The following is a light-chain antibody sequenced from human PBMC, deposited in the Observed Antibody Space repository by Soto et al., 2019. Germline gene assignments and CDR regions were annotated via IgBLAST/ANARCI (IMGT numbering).Light chain of an antibody. CDR3: AAWDDSLSGTWV. Sequence: QSVLTQPPSASGTPGQRVTISCSGSSSNIGRNYVYWYQQLPGTAPKLLIYRNNQRPSGVPDRFSGSKSGTSASLAISGLRSEDEADSYCAAWDDSLSGTWVFGGGTKVTVL. CDR1: SSNIGRNY. CDR2: RNN. J-gene: IGLJ3*02. V-gene: IGLV1-47*01.